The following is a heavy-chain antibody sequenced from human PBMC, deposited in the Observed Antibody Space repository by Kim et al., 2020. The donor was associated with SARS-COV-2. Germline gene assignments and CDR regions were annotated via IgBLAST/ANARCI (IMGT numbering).Heavy chain of an antibody. CDR3: ARDGGGLGGSGVY. V-gene: IGHV3-53*01. CDR1: GFTVSSNY. D-gene: IGHD2-15*01. J-gene: IGHJ4*02. CDR2: IYSGGST. Sequence: GGSLRLSCAASGFTVSSNYMSWVRQAPGKGLEWVSVIYSGGSTYYADSVKGRFTISRDNSKNTLYLQMNSLRAADTAVYYCARDGGGLGGSGVYWGQGTLVTVSS.